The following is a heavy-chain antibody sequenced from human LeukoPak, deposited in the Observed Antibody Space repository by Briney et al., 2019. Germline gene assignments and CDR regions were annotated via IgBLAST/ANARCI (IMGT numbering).Heavy chain of an antibody. CDR1: GFSFSTYL. J-gene: IGHJ4*02. V-gene: IGHV3-23*01. D-gene: IGHD3-22*01. CDR3: AKVWTYYYDSSGYLVDY. Sequence: GGSLRLSCAASGFSFSTYLMSWVRQAPGKGLEWVSATSGSGGSTYYADSVKGRFTISRDNSKNTLYLQMNSLRAEDTAVYYCAKVWTYYYDSSGYLVDYWGQGTLVTVSS. CDR2: TSGSGGST.